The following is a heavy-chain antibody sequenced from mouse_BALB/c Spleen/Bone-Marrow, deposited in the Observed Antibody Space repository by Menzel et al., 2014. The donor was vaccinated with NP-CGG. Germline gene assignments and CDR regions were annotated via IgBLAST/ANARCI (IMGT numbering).Heavy chain of an antibody. Sequence: VQLQQSGTVLARPGAAVKMSCKASGYTFSNYWMHWVKQRPGQGLEWIGTIYPGNSDTTYNQNFKGKAKLTAVTSTSTAYMELSSLTNEDSAVHYCTTLARNNFDYWGQGTTLTVSS. CDR2: IYPGNSDT. J-gene: IGHJ2*01. V-gene: IGHV1-5*01. D-gene: IGHD3-1*01. CDR3: TTLARNNFDY. CDR1: GYTFSNYW.